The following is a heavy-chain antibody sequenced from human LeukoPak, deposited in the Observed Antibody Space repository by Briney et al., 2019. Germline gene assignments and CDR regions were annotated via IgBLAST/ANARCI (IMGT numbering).Heavy chain of an antibody. CDR1: GGSFSGYY. CDR2: INHSGST. CDR3: ARGRGIKAGIAVRVNGFPFDC. D-gene: IGHD6-19*01. J-gene: IGHJ4*02. Sequence: SETLSLTCAAYGGSFSGYYWSWIRQPPGKGLGWIGEINHSGSTNYNPSLKSRVTISVDTSKNQFSLKLSSVTAADTAVYYCARGRGIKAGIAVRVNGFPFDCWGQGTLVTVSS. V-gene: IGHV4-34*01.